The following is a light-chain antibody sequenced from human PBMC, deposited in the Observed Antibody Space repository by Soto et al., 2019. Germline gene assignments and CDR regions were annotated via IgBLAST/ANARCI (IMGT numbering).Light chain of an antibody. CDR2: DAS. Sequence: DIQMTQSPSSLSASVGDRVTITCQASQDISNYLNCYQQKPGKAPKLLIYDASNLETGGPSRFSGSGSGTDFTFTISSLQPEDIATYYCPRYDNLTLNFSTGTKVDIK. V-gene: IGKV1-33*01. CDR1: QDISNY. J-gene: IGKJ3*01. CDR3: PRYDNLTLN.